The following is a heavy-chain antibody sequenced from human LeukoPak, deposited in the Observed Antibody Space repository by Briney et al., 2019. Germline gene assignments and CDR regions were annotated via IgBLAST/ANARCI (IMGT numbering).Heavy chain of an antibody. CDR1: GGSISSYY. J-gene: IGHJ5*02. CDR3: ARVGNSLLWFGESNWFDP. D-gene: IGHD3-10*01. CDR2: IYYSGST. Sequence: SETLSLTCTVSGGSISSYYWSWIRQPPGKGLEWIGYIYYSGSTNYNPSLKSRVTISVDTSKNQFSLKLSSVTAADTAVYYCARVGNSLLWFGESNWFDPWGQGTLVTVSS. V-gene: IGHV4-59*01.